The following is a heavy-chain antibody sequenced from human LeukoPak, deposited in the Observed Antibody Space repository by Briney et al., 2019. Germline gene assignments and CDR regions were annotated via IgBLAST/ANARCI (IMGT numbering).Heavy chain of an antibody. CDR1: GFTFSSYA. Sequence: GGSLRLSCAASGFTFSSYAMHWVRQAPGKGLEWVAVISYDGSNKYYADSVKGRFTISRDNSKNTLYLQMNSLRAEDTAVYYCAHVAVAGTQTDDYWGQGTLVTVSS. J-gene: IGHJ4*02. D-gene: IGHD6-19*01. CDR3: AHVAVAGTQTDDY. CDR2: ISYDGSNK. V-gene: IGHV3-30-3*01.